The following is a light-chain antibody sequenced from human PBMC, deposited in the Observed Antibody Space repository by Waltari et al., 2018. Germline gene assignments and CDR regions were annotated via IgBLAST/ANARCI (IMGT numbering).Light chain of an antibody. CDR3: QQRNNWPLT. V-gene: IGKV3-11*01. Sequence: DTVLTQSPAPLSLSPGERATLSCKASQNVRNFLAWYQQKPGQAPRLLIYDTSNRATGIPARFSGSGFGTDFTLTITILEPEDFAVYYCQQRNNWPLTFGGGTKVEIK. J-gene: IGKJ4*01. CDR1: QNVRNF. CDR2: DTS.